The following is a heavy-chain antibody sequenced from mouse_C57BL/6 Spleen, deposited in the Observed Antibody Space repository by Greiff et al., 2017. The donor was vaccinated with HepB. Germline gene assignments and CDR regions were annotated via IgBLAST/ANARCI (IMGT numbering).Heavy chain of an antibody. Sequence: VQLQQSGPELVKPGASVKISCKASGYTFTDYYLNWVKQSHGKSLEWIGDIKHNNGGTSNNQKFKGKATLTVDKSSSTAYMELRSLTSEDSAVYYCARSRDGYSYWYFDVWGTGTTVTVSS. CDR1: GYTFTDYY. D-gene: IGHD2-3*01. CDR2: IKHNNGGT. V-gene: IGHV1-26*01. CDR3: ARSRDGYSYWYFDV. J-gene: IGHJ1*03.